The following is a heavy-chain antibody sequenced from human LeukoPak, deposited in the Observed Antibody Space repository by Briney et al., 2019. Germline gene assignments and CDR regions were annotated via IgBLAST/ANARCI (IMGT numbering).Heavy chain of an antibody. D-gene: IGHD3-10*01. CDR1: GFTFSSYS. V-gene: IGHV3-48*02. Sequence: GGSLRLSCAASGFTFSSYSMNWVRQAPGKGLEWVSFISSSSSAIYYTDSVKGRFTISRDNAKNSLYLQMNSLRDEDTAVYYCARDYYGSGSYEDYWGQGTLVTVSS. J-gene: IGHJ4*02. CDR2: ISSSSSAI. CDR3: ARDYYGSGSYEDY.